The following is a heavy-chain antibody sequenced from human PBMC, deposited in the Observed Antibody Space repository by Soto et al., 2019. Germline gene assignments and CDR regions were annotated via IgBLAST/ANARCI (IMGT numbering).Heavy chain of an antibody. J-gene: IGHJ4*02. CDR3: VKGVRQPDF. CDR1: GFTLNGWY. Sequence: GGSLRLSCAASGFTLNGWYMSWIRQAPGRGLEWVSYISPSSSDTNYADSVKGRFTISRDNAKNSLYLQMNGLRAEDTALYFCVKGVRQPDFWGRGTLVTVSS. CDR2: ISPSSSDT. D-gene: IGHD1-1*01. V-gene: IGHV3-11*06.